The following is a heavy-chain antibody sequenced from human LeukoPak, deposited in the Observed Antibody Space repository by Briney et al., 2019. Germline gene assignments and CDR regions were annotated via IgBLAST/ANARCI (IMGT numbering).Heavy chain of an antibody. CDR2: IKQDESEK. CDR3: ARGVCDFDI. V-gene: IGHV3-7*01. CDR1: GFTFNNYW. J-gene: IGHJ3*02. Sequence: GGSLRLSCAASGFTFNNYWMSWVRQAPGKGLEWVANIKQDESEKYYVDSVKGRFTISRDNAKNSLYLQMNSLRAEDTALFYCARGVCDFDIWGQGTMVTVSS.